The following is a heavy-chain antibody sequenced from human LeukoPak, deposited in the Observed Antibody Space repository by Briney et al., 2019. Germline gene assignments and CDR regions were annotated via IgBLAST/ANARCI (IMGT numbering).Heavy chain of an antibody. CDR3: AKDSPYYYDSKYYMDV. Sequence: GRSLRLSCAASGFTFSSYGMHWVRQAPGKGLEWVAFIRYDGSNKYYADSVKGRFTTSRDNSKNTLYLQMNSLRAEDTAVYYCAKDSPYYYDSKYYMDVWGKGTTVTVSS. D-gene: IGHD3-22*01. V-gene: IGHV3-30*02. CDR2: IRYDGSNK. J-gene: IGHJ6*03. CDR1: GFTFSSYG.